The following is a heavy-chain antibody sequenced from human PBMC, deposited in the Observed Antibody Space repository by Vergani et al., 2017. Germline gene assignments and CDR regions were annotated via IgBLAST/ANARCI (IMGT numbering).Heavy chain of an antibody. Sequence: EVQLVESGGGLVQPGGSLRLSCAASGFTFSSYSMNWVRQAPGKGLEWVSYISSSSSTIYYADSVKGRFTISRDNAKNSLYLKMNSLRAEDTAVYYCARDQLVLRFLEWYQGVDAFDIWGQGTMVTVSS. CDR2: ISSSSSTI. CDR1: GFTFSSYS. V-gene: IGHV3-48*01. CDR3: ARDQLVLRFLEWYQGVDAFDI. J-gene: IGHJ3*02. D-gene: IGHD3-3*01.